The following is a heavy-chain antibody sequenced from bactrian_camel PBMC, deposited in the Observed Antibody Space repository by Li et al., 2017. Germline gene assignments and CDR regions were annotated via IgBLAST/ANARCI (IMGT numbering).Heavy chain of an antibody. CDR3: AATYGLGTRDPLSTLHYQY. D-gene: IGHD5*01. Sequence: QLVESGGGSVQAGESLRLSCAASGYTDGSYYMAWFRQAPGKEREGVASLNTADSSTNYADSVKGRFYISQDVAKTTLLLRMFRLTPEDTAMRYCAATYGLGTRDPLSTLHYQYWGQGTQVTVS. CDR1: GYTDGSYY. J-gene: IGHJ4*01. V-gene: IGHV3S28*01. CDR2: LNTADSST.